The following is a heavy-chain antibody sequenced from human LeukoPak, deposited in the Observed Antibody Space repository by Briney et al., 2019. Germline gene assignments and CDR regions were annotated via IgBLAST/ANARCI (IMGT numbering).Heavy chain of an antibody. J-gene: IGHJ4*02. D-gene: IGHD4/OR15-4a*01. V-gene: IGHV3-11*05. Sequence: GGSRRLSCAASGFTFSDYYMSWIRQAPGKGLEWVSYISSSSSYTNYADSVKGRFTISRDNTKNSLYLQMNSLRAEDTAVYYCAREMGQYGGYSDYWGQGTLVTVSS. CDR2: ISSSSSYT. CDR1: GFTFSDYY. CDR3: AREMGQYGGYSDY.